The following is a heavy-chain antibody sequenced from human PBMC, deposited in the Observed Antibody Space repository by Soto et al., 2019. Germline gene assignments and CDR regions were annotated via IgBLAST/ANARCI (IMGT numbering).Heavy chain of an antibody. CDR1: GCSISSGGYY. J-gene: IGHJ4*02. D-gene: IGHD3-22*01. CDR2: IYYSGST. V-gene: IGHV4-31*03. Sequence: SETLSLTCTVSGCSISSGGYYWSWIRQHPGKGLEWIGYIYYSGSTYYNPSLKSRVTISVDTSKNQFSLKLSSVTAADTALYYCARDSNDSSGYYFAYWGQGNLVTVSS. CDR3: ARDSNDSSGYYFAY.